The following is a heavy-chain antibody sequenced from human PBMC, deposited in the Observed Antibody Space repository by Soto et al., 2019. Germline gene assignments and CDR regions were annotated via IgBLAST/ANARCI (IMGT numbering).Heavy chain of an antibody. J-gene: IGHJ6*02. Sequence: QVQLQESGPGLVKPSQTLSLTCTVSGDSIKRDDYYWSWILQPPGKGLEWIGYILYSGTTYYNPSLKSRLIISLDASNNQFSLNLTSVTAADPAVYYCARDGGPLYYGMDFWGQGTTVTVSS. CDR1: GDSIKRDDYY. V-gene: IGHV4-30-4*01. CDR2: ILYSGTT. CDR3: ARDGGPLYYGMDF. D-gene: IGHD3-10*01.